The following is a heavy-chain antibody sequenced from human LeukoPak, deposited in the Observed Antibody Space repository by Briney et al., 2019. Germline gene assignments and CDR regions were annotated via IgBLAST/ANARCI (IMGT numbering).Heavy chain of an antibody. V-gene: IGHV3-23*01. Sequence: PGGSLRLSCAASGFTFSSYAMSWVRQAPGKGLEWVSAISGSGGSTYYADSVKGRFTISRDNSKYTLYLQMNSLRAEDTAVYYCAKSYDYIWGSYRTEYFQHWGQGTLVTVSS. D-gene: IGHD3-16*02. CDR2: ISGSGGST. J-gene: IGHJ1*01. CDR3: AKSYDYIWGSYRTEYFQH. CDR1: GFTFSSYA.